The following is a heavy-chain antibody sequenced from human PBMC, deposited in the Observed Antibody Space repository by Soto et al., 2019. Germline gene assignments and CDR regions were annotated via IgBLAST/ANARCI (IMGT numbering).Heavy chain of an antibody. D-gene: IGHD3-22*01. Sequence: GGSLRLSCAASGFTFSSYGMHWVRQAPGKGLEWVAVISYDGSNKYYADSVKGRFTISRDNSKNTLYLQMNSLRAEDTAVYYCAKDLQSGYYSHFDYWGQGTLVTVSS. J-gene: IGHJ4*02. CDR2: ISYDGSNK. CDR1: GFTFSSYG. CDR3: AKDLQSGYYSHFDY. V-gene: IGHV3-30*18.